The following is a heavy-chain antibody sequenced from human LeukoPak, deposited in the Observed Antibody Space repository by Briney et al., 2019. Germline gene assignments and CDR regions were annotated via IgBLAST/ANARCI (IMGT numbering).Heavy chain of an antibody. V-gene: IGHV3-53*01. CDR3: ARFPVVGATTLYYFDY. D-gene: IGHD1-26*01. J-gene: IGHJ4*02. CDR2: IYSGGST. CDR1: GFTVSSNY. Sequence: GGSLRLSCAASGFTVSSNYMSWVRQAPGKGLEWVSVIYSGGSTYYADSVKGRFTISRDNSKNTLYLRMNSLRAEDTAVYYCARFPVVGATTLYYFDYWGQGTLVTVSS.